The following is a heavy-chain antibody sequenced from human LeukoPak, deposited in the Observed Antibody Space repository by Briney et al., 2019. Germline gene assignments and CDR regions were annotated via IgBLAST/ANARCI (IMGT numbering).Heavy chain of an antibody. CDR3: AKDVLRFLEWLSRFDY. Sequence: PGGSLRLSRAASGFTFSSYAMSWVRQAPGKGLEWVSGISGSGGSTNYADSVKGRFTISRDNSKNTLYLQMNSLRAEDTAVYYCAKDVLRFLEWLSRFDYWGQGTLVTVSS. CDR2: ISGSGGST. V-gene: IGHV3-23*01. CDR1: GFTFSSYA. J-gene: IGHJ4*02. D-gene: IGHD3-3*01.